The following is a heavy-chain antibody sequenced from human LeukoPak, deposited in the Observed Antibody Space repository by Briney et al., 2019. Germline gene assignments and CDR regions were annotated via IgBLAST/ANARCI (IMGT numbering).Heavy chain of an antibody. CDR2: ISYDGSNK. V-gene: IGHV3-30*01. CDR3: ATDIAAAGTDPFDY. Sequence: GGSLRLSCAASGFIFSSYAMHWVRQAPGKGLEWVAVISYDGSNKYYADSVKGRFTISRDNSKNTLYLQMNSLRAEDTAVYYCATDIAAAGTDPFDYWGQGTLVTVSS. J-gene: IGHJ4*02. CDR1: GFIFSSYA. D-gene: IGHD6-13*01.